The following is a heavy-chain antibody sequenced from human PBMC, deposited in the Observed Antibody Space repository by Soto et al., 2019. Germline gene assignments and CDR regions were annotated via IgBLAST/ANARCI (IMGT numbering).Heavy chain of an antibody. Sequence: QVQLVESGGGVVQPGRSLRLSCAASGFTFSSYGMHWVRQAPGKGLEWVAVISYDGSNKYYADSVKGRFTISRDNSKNTLYLQMNSLRAEDTAVYYCAKDTALWDDKYYFDYLGQVTLVTVAS. CDR2: ISYDGSNK. CDR3: AKDTALWDDKYYFDY. D-gene: IGHD5-18*01. CDR1: GFTFSSYG. V-gene: IGHV3-30*18. J-gene: IGHJ4*02.